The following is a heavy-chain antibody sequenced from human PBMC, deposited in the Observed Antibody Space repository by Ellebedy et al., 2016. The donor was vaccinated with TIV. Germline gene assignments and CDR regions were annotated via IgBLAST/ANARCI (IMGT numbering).Heavy chain of an antibody. J-gene: IGHJ5*02. CDR3: ARDPLRSTVTTLVINWFDP. Sequence: AASVKVSCKASGYTFTGYYMHWVRQAPGQGLEWMGWINPNSGCTNYAQKFQGRVTMTGDTSISTAYMELSSLRSEDTAVYYCARDPLRSTVTTLVINWFDPWGQGTLVTVSS. V-gene: IGHV1-2*02. CDR2: INPNSGCT. CDR1: GYTFTGYY. D-gene: IGHD4-17*01.